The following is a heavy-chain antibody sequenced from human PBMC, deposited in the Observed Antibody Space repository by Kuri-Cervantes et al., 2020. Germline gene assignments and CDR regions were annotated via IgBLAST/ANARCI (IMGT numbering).Heavy chain of an antibody. V-gene: IGHV1-8*01. D-gene: IGHD6-6*01. CDR3: ARTRSSSGWFDP. J-gene: IGHJ5*02. CDR1: GYTFTSYD. Sequence: ASVKVSCKASGYTFTSYDINWVRQATGQGLEWMGWMNPNSGNTGYAQKFQGRVTMTRDTSTSTVYMELSSLRSEDTAVYYCARTRSSSGWFDPWGQGTLVTVSS. CDR2: MNPNSGNT.